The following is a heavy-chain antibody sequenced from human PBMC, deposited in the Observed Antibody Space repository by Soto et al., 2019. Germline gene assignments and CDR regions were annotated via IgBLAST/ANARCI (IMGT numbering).Heavy chain of an antibody. Sequence: PSETLSLTCAVYGGSFSGYYWSWIRQPPGKGLEWIGEINHSGSTNYNPSLKSRVTISVDTSKDQFSLKLSSVTAADTAVYYCARELGYDILTGYYPDIWGQGTMVT. D-gene: IGHD3-9*01. CDR3: ARELGYDILTGYYPDI. V-gene: IGHV4-34*01. J-gene: IGHJ3*02. CDR1: GGSFSGYY. CDR2: INHSGST.